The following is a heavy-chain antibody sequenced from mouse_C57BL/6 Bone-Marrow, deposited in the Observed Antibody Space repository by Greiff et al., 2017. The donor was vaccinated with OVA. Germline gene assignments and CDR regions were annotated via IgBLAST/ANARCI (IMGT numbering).Heavy chain of an antibody. CDR1: GYTFTDYY. J-gene: IGHJ2*01. CDR3: ARRLWLRPYYFDY. V-gene: IGHV1-26*01. D-gene: IGHD2-2*01. Sequence: VQLQQSGPELVKPGASVKISCKASGYTFTDYYMNWVKQSQGKSLEWIGDINPNNGGTSYNQKFKGKATFTVDKSSSTLYMELRSLTSEDSAVYYCARRLWLRPYYFDYWGQGTTLTVSS. CDR2: INPNNGGT.